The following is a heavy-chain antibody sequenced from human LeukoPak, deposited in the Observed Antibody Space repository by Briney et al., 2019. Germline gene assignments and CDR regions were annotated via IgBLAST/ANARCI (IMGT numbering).Heavy chain of an antibody. CDR1: GYSFTSYW. J-gene: IGHJ6*03. D-gene: IGHD3-3*01. CDR3: ARHAPPYDFWSGYYYYYYMDV. CDR2: IYPGDSDT. V-gene: IGHV5-51*01. Sequence: GESLKIFCKGSGYSFTSYWIGWVRQMPGKGLEWMGIIYPGDSDTRYSPSFQGQVTISADKSISTAYLQWSSLKASDTAMYYCARHAPPYDFWSGYYYYYYMDVWGKGTTVTVSS.